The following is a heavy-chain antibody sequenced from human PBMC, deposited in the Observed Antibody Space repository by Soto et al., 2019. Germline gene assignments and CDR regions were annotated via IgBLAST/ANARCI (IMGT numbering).Heavy chain of an antibody. V-gene: IGHV3-74*01. CDR3: TRDGGGSYYVCFDN. D-gene: IGHD3-10*01. J-gene: IGHJ4*02. CDR2: INSDGTIT. CDR1: GFNFSTYW. Sequence: EVRLVESGGDLVQPGGSLRLSCATSGFNFSTYWLHWVRQVPGKGVVWVSRINSDGTITDYADSVKGRFTISRDNAKKTLYLDMNSLRADDTAVYYCTRDGGGSYYVCFDNCGRGTLVTVSS.